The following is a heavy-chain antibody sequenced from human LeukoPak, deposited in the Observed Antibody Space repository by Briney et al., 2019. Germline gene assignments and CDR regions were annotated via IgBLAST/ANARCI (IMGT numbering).Heavy chain of an antibody. V-gene: IGHV4-59*01. D-gene: IGHD3-10*01. CDR3: ARGGYYGSGNDFRFDP. CDR2: IHYSGST. Sequence: SETLSLTCTVSGGSISSYYWSWIRQPPGKGLEWIGYIHYSGSTNYKPSLKSRVTISVDTSKNQFSLKLSSVTAADTAVYYCARGGYYGSGNDFRFDPWGQGTLVTVSS. J-gene: IGHJ5*02. CDR1: GGSISSYY.